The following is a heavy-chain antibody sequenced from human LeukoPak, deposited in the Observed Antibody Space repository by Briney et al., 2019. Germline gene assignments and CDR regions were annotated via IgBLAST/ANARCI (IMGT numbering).Heavy chain of an antibody. CDR2: VNAGNGNT. CDR1: GYTFTSYA. Sequence: ASVKVSCKASGYTFTSYAMHWVRQAPGQRLEWMGWVNAGNGNTEYSQNFQGRVTFTRDTSASTAYMELSSLRSEDTAVYYCARPIGYSSGGFDLWGRGTLVTVSS. CDR3: ARPIGYSSGGFDL. V-gene: IGHV1-3*01. J-gene: IGHJ2*01. D-gene: IGHD6-19*01.